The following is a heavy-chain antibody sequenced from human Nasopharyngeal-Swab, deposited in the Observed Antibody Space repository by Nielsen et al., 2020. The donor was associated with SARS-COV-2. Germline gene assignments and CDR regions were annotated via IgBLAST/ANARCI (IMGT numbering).Heavy chain of an antibody. J-gene: IGHJ4*02. CDR1: GFTLSNNC. D-gene: IGHD3-10*02. CDR3: SRMLEG. Sequence: GGSLRLSCAASGFTLSNNCMDWVRQAPGKGLEWVANINQDGSEKHYVYSVKGRFTISRDNAKNSVYLHFNSLRTEDTAIYYCSRMLEGWGQGTLVTVSS. CDR2: INQDGSEK. V-gene: IGHV3-7*01.